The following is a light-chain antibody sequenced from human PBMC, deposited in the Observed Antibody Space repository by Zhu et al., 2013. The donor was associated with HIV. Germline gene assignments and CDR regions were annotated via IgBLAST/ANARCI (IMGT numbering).Light chain of an antibody. CDR2: DNN. CDR3: ATWDSDLSAVV. J-gene: IGLJ2*01. CDR1: SSNIGNNY. V-gene: IGLV1-51*01. Sequence: QSVLTQPPSVSAAPGQKVTISCSGGSSNIGNNYVSWYQQLPGTAPKLLIFDNNKRPSGIPDQFSGSKSGTSATLGITGLQTGDEADYYCATWDSDLSAVVFGGGTKLTVL.